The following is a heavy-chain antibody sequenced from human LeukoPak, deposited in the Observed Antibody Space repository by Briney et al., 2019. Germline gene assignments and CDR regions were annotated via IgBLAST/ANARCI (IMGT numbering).Heavy chain of an antibody. CDR2: INHGGST. D-gene: IGHD5-24*01. CDR3: ARVYWSRHGYNAFYYYYGMDV. CDR1: GGSFSGYY. Sequence: PSETLSLTCAVYGGSFSGYYWSWIRQPPGKGLEWIGEINHGGSTNYNPSLKSRVTISVDTSKNQFSLKLSSVTAADTAVYYCARVYWSRHGYNAFYYYYGMDVWGQGTTVTVSS. J-gene: IGHJ6*02. V-gene: IGHV4-34*01.